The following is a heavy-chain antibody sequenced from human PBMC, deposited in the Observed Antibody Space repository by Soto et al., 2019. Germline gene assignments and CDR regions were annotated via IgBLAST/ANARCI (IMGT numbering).Heavy chain of an antibody. CDR3: ASDSIVARGNWFDR. J-gene: IGHJ5*02. D-gene: IGHD2-21*01. Sequence: QVQLLESGGGVVQPGRSLRLSCAASGSSISNYGMHWVRQAPGKGLEWVAMIWYDGSNKNYADSVKGRFTISRDNSKNTLYLQMNSLRAEDTAVYYCASDSIVARGNWFDRWGRGTLVTVSS. CDR2: IWYDGSNK. CDR1: GSSISNYG. V-gene: IGHV3-33*01.